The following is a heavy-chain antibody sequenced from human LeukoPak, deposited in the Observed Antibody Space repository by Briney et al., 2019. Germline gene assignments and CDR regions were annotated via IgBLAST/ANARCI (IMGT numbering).Heavy chain of an antibody. CDR3: ARDGGTVDTYSSSWYLDYYYMDV. D-gene: IGHD6-13*01. Sequence: SETLSLTCAVYGGSFSGYYWSWIRQPPGKGLEWIGEINHSGSTNYNPSLKSRVTMSVDTSKNQFSLKLSSVTAADTAVYYCARDGGTVDTYSSSWYLDYYYMDVWGKGTTVTISS. CDR2: INHSGST. CDR1: GGSFSGYY. J-gene: IGHJ6*03. V-gene: IGHV4-34*01.